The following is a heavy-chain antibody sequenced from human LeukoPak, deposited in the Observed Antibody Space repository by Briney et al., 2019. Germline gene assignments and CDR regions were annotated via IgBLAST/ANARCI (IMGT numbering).Heavy chain of an antibody. CDR3: ARAHSSGRYYYYGMDV. J-gene: IGHJ6*02. V-gene: IGHV4-61*05. CDR2: IYTSGST. D-gene: IGHD6-19*01. Sequence: PSETLSLTCTVSGGSISSSSYYWGWIRQPPGKGLEWIGRIYTSGSTNYNPSLKSRVTMSVDTSKNQFSLKLSSVTAADTAVYYCARAHSSGRYYYYGMDVWGQGTTVTVSS. CDR1: GGSISSSSYY.